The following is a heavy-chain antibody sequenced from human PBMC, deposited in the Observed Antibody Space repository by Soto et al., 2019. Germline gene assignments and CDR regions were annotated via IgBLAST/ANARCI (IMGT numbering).Heavy chain of an antibody. CDR2: ISYNGHSK. J-gene: IGHJ4*02. V-gene: IGHV3-30*18. CDR1: GFTFNKYG. D-gene: IGHD1-26*01. Sequence: QVQLVESGGGVVQPGRSLRLSCAASGFTFNKYGIHWVRQAPVKGLEWVAVISYNGHSKYFSDSVKGRFAISRVSSNKTVFLQMNSLRPEDSAGYYCAKDRLDLVIVGARDLCGQGNRLTVSS. CDR3: AKDRLDLVIVGARDL.